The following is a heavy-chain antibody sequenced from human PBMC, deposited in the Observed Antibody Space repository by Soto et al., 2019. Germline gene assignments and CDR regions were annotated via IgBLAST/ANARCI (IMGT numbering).Heavy chain of an antibody. V-gene: IGHV3-23*01. J-gene: IGHJ6*03. Sequence: PGGSLRLSCAASGFTFNSYAMIWVRQAPGKGLEWVSGIGGTGSSTYYGDSVKGRFTISRDNSKNTLYLQMNSLRADDTAVYYCAKSLGYCSGNSRVGYYYYMDVWGKGTTVTVSS. CDR3: AKSLGYCSGNSRVGYYYYMDV. CDR1: GFTFNSYA. D-gene: IGHD2-15*01. CDR2: IGGTGSST.